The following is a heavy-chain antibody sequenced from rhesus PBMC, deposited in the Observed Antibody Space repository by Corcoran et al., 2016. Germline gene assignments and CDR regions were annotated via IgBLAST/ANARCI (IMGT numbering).Heavy chain of an antibody. V-gene: IGHV4-65*01. Sequence: QVQLQESGPGLAKPSETLSLPCSVSGGSITSSYWLRWIRQPPGKWLEWIEYISGSSGITYYNPSLKSRVTSSTDTSKNQFSLKLSSVTAADTAVYYCARNFEFWGQGALVTVSS. CDR2: ISGSSGIT. CDR3: ARNFEF. J-gene: IGHJ1*01. CDR1: GGSITSSYW.